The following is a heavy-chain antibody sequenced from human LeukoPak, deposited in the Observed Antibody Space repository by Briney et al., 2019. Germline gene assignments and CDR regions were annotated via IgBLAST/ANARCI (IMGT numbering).Heavy chain of an antibody. D-gene: IGHD2-2*01. CDR3: ARSPVSSPTGHYFDY. V-gene: IGHV4-31*03. J-gene: IGHJ4*02. CDR1: GVSLSRGGCF. CDR2: IYYSGST. Sequence: SSETLSLTCTVSGVSLSRGGCFWSWIRQHRGKGLEWIGYIYYSGSTYYNPSLKTRLTISLATSKTQFPLKLTSVTTADKAVYYCARSPVSSPTGHYFDYWGQGTLVTVSS.